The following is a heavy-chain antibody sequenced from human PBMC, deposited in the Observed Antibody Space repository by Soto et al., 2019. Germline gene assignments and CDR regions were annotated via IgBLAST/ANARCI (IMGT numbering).Heavy chain of an antibody. Sequence: GGSLRLSCAASGFTFSSYAMHWVRQAPGKGLEYVSAISSNGGSTYYANSVKGRFTISRDNSKNTLYLQMGSLRAEDMAVYYCARSFIVGATRPWRVFGYFDYWGQGTLVTVSS. CDR3: ARSFIVGATRPWRVFGYFDY. V-gene: IGHV3-64*01. D-gene: IGHD1-26*01. CDR2: ISSNGGST. CDR1: GFTFSSYA. J-gene: IGHJ4*02.